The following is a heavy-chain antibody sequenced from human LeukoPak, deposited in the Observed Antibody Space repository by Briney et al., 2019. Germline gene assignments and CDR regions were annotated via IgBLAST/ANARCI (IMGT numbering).Heavy chain of an antibody. CDR3: ARGSDGYRFDP. V-gene: IGHV4-59*01. D-gene: IGHD5-18*01. CDR2: IYNIETT. CDR1: DGSMTNYH. Sequence: SETLSLTCTVSDGSMTNYHWTWIRQSPGKAPEYIGYIYNIETTNYNPSLKSRVTVSVDMSKKQFSLRLNSVTAADAAVYYCARGSDGYRFDPWGQGILVTVSS. J-gene: IGHJ5*02.